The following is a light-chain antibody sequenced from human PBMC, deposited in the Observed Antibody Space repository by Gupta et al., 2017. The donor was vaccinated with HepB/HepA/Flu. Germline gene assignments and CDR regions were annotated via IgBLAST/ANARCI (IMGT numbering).Light chain of an antibody. J-gene: IGLJ2*01. CDR3: AAWDDSLNGPV. CDR2: SNN. V-gene: IGLV1-44*01. Sequence: QSVLTPPPSASGTPGQRVTISCSGSSSNIGSNTVSWYQQLPGTAPKLLIYSNNQRPSGVPDRFSGSKSGTSASLAISGLQSEDEADYYRAAWDDSLNGPVFGGGTKLTVL. CDR1: SSNIGSNT.